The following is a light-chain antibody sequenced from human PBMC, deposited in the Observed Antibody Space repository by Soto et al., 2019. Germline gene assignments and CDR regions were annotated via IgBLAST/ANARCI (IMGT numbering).Light chain of an antibody. CDR3: LSYTSTTTWV. J-gene: IGLJ3*02. CDR2: DVS. CDR1: SSDIGAYDF. Sequence: QSALTQPASVSVSPGQSITISCTGTSSDIGAYDFVSWYQQHPGKAPKLLIYDVSNRPSGVSSRFSGSKSANTASLTISGLQAEDEAHYYCLSYTSTTTWVFGGGTKVTVL. V-gene: IGLV2-14*01.